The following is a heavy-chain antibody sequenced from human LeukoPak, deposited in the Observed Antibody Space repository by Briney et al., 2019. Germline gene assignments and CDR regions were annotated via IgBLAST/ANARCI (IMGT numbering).Heavy chain of an antibody. Sequence: SETLSLTCTVSGGSISSYYWSWIRQPPGKGLEWIGHIYYSGSTNYNPSLRSRVTILVDTSKNQFSLKLRSVTAADTAIYYCAKTMTTGTTSYGMDVWGQGTTVTVSS. CDR2: IYYSGST. J-gene: IGHJ6*02. CDR3: AKTMTTGTTSYGMDV. V-gene: IGHV4-59*08. CDR1: GGSISSYY. D-gene: IGHD4-17*01.